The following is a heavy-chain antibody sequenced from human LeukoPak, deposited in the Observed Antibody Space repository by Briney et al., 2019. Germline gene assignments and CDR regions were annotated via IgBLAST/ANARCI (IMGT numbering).Heavy chain of an antibody. CDR1: GGSISSGGYY. J-gene: IGHJ4*02. V-gene: IGHV4-31*03. D-gene: IGHD4-23*01. Sequence: SQTLSLTCTVSGGSISSGGYYWSWIRQHPGKGLEWIGYIYYSGSTYYNPSLKSRVTISVDTSKNQFSLKLSSVTAADTAVYYCARESIDVYRRWMVGDWGQGTLVTVSS. CDR3: ARESIDVYRRWMVGD. CDR2: IYYSGST.